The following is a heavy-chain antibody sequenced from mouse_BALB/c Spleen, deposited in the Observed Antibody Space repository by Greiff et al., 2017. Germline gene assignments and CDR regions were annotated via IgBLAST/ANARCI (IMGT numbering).Heavy chain of an antibody. D-gene: IGHD1-1*01. J-gene: IGHJ3*01. V-gene: IGHV2-9*02. CDR3: ARESYYYGSSSAWFAY. CDR2: IWAGGST. Sequence: VKLQESGPGLVAPSQSLSITCTVSGFSLTSYGVHWVRQPPGKGLEWLGVIWAGGSTNYNSALMSRLSISKDNSKSQVFLKMNSLQTDDTAMYYCARESYYYGSSSAWFAYWGQGTLVTVSA. CDR1: GFSLTSYG.